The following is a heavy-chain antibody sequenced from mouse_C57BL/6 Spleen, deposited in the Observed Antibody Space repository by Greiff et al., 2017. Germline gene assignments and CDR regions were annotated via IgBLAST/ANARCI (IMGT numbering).Heavy chain of an antibody. Sequence: QVQLQQPGAELVRPGSSVKLSCKASGYTFTSYWMDWVKQRPGQGLEWIGNLYPSDSETHYNQKFKDKATLTVDKSSSTAYMQLSSLTSEDSSVYYCARGGNYYGSRKYFDVWGTGTTVTVSS. V-gene: IGHV1-61*01. J-gene: IGHJ1*03. CDR1: GYTFTSYW. D-gene: IGHD1-1*01. CDR2: LYPSDSET. CDR3: ARGGNYYGSRKYFDV.